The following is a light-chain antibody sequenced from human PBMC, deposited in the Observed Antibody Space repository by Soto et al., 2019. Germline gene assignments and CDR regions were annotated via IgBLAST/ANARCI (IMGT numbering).Light chain of an antibody. CDR1: QDISNY. CDR2: DAS. Sequence: DLPMTQSPSSLSASVGDRVTITCQAGQDISNYLNWYQQKPGKAPKLLIYDASNLETGVPSRFSGSGSGTDFTFTISSLQPEDIETYYCQQYDNLPLTFGGGTKVEIK. V-gene: IGKV1-33*01. J-gene: IGKJ4*01. CDR3: QQYDNLPLT.